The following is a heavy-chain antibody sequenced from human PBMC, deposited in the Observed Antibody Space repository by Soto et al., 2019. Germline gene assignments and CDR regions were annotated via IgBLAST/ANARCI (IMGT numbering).Heavy chain of an antibody. D-gene: IGHD3-3*01. V-gene: IGHV3-23*01. CDR2: VSGSGVST. CDR3: ALLSYDFWSGYSPGVDMDV. CDR1: GFIFSNYA. J-gene: IGHJ6*02. Sequence: GGSLRLSCAASGFIFSNYAMSWVRQAPGKGLDWVSGVSGSGVSTYYADSVKGRFTISRVNSKNTVYLQIYSLRAEDTAVYYCALLSYDFWSGYSPGVDMDVWGQGTTVTVSS.